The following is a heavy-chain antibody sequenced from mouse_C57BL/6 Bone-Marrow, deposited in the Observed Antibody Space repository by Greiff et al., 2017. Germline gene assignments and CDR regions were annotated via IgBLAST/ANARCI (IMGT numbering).Heavy chain of an antibody. J-gene: IGHJ2*01. CDR2: ISSGGSYT. Sequence: EVQVVASWGDLVKPGGSLKLSCAASGFTFSSYGMSWVRQTPDRRLEWVATISSGGSYTYYPDSVKGRFTISRDNAKNTLYLQMGSLKSEDTTMYYCERQYDYDSDYWGQGTTLTVSS. CDR3: ERQYDYDSDY. D-gene: IGHD2-4*01. V-gene: IGHV5-6*01. CDR1: GFTFSSYG.